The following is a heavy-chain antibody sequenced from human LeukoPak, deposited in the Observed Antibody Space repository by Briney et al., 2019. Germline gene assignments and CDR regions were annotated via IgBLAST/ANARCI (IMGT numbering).Heavy chain of an antibody. V-gene: IGHV3-23*01. CDR1: RFTFNSYA. CDR3: ARNENSGWGYFDY. CDR2: IGGSNGIT. J-gene: IGHJ4*02. Sequence: QPGGSLRLPCAASRFTFNSYAMSWVRQAPGKGLEWVSVIGGSNGITFYVGSVKGRFTISRDNSKDTLYLQMSSLRAEDTAVYYCARNENSGWGYFDYWGQGTLVTVSS. D-gene: IGHD5-12*01.